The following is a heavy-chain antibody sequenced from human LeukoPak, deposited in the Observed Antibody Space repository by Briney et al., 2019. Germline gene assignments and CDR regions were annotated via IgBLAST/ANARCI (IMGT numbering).Heavy chain of an antibody. V-gene: IGHV3-30-3*01. CDR2: VSYRGSIK. D-gene: IGHD5-12*01. J-gene: IGHJ4*02. Sequence: GGSLRLSCVASGFTFSNYTMHWVRQAPGKGLEWVAAVSYRGSIKSCAESVKGRLTISRDNSENTLYLQMNSLRAEDTAVYYCVATSGGNTNWGQGTLVTVSS. CDR3: VATSGGNTN. CDR1: GFTFSNYT.